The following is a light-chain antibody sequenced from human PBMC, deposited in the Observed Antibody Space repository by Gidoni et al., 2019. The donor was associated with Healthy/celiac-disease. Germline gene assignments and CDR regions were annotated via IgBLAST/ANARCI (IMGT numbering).Light chain of an antibody. CDR3: QAWDSSPYVV. V-gene: IGLV3-1*01. CDR2: QDS. CDR1: KLGDKY. Sequence: SYELTQPPSVSVSPGQTASITCSGDKLGDKYACWYQQKPGQSPVLVIYQDSKRPSGIPERFSGSNSGNTATLTIRGTQAMDEADYYCQAWDSSPYVVFGGGTKLTVL. J-gene: IGLJ2*01.